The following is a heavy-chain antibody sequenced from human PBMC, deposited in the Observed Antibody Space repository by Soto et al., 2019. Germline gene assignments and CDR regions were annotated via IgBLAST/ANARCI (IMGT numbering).Heavy chain of an antibody. CDR3: ERGSITLAEWVPTSIYGMDV. D-gene: IGHD1-26*01. CDR2: LNPSGST. V-gene: IGHV4-4*07. Sequence: PSENLSLTCAVSGGSVTTLDWIWIRQSVLKVLEWIGRLNPSGSTDYNPYLQSRVMMSLDTSRNHFYLKLTSVSAADTAVYYCERGSITLAEWVPTSIYGMDVWGQGTADSVTS. CDR1: GGSVTTLD. J-gene: IGHJ6*02.